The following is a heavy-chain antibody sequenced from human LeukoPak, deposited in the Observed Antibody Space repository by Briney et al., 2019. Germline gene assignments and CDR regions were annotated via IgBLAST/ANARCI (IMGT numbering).Heavy chain of an antibody. D-gene: IGHD2-21*01. CDR3: ASGVAFDY. Sequence: GGSLRLSCAASGFTFSTYGMSWVRQAPGKGLEWVSGISSSGGSTSYADFVKGRFTVSRDNSNNTVYLQMNRLRVEDTALYYCASGVAFDYWGQGTLVTVSS. J-gene: IGHJ4*02. CDR2: ISSSGGST. V-gene: IGHV3-23*01. CDR1: GFTFSTYG.